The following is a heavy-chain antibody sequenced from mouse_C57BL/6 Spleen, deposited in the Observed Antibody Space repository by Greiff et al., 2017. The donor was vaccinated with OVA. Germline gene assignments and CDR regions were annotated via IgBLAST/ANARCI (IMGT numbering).Heavy chain of an antibody. Sequence: QVQLQQSGAELVKPGASVKLSCKASGYTFTSYWMHWVKQRPGQGLEWIGMIHPNSGSTNYNEKFKSKATLTVDKSSSTAYMQLSSLTSEDSAVYYCARRGYYSYFDVWGTGTTVTVSS. CDR1: GYTFTSYW. V-gene: IGHV1-64*01. J-gene: IGHJ1*03. CDR2: IHPNSGST. CDR3: ARRGYYSYFDV.